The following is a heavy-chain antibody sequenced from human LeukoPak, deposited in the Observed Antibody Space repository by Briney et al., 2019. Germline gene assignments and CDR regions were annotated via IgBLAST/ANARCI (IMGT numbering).Heavy chain of an antibody. J-gene: IGHJ3*01. CDR3: GRIVVVPAAGGHHAFDV. D-gene: IGHD2-2*01. V-gene: IGHV4-61*01. Sequence: SETLSLTCTVSGGSVSSGSYYWSWLRQPPGEGLEWIGYVYYSGSTNYNPSLKSRVTISVDTSKNQFSLKLSSVTAADTAVYYCGRIVVVPAAGGHHAFDVWGQGTMVTVSS. CDR2: VYYSGST. CDR1: GGSVSSGSYY.